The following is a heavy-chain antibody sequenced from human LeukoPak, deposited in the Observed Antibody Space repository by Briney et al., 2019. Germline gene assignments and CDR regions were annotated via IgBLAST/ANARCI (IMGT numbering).Heavy chain of an antibody. Sequence: PGGSLRLSCAASGFTSSNYDKNWVRQAPGKGLEWVSYISSDASAIYYADSVKGRFTISRDNAKNSLYLQMNSLRAEDTAVYYCARDLTGDSSHDYWGQGTLVTVSS. CDR1: GFTSSNYD. CDR2: ISSDASAI. D-gene: IGHD3-22*01. CDR3: ARDLTGDSSHDY. V-gene: IGHV3-48*03. J-gene: IGHJ4*02.